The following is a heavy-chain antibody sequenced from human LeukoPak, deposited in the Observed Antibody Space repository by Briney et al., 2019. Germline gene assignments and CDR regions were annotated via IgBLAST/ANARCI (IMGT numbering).Heavy chain of an antibody. V-gene: IGHV3-66*02. CDR1: GFTFSSYA. D-gene: IGHD1-26*01. CDR2: IYSGGST. Sequence: PGGSPRLSCAASGFTFSSYAMSWVRQAPGKGLEWVSVIYSGGSTYYADSVKGRFTISRDNSKNTLYLQMNSLRAEDTAVYYCARGGSYSPFDYWGQGTLVTVSS. J-gene: IGHJ4*02. CDR3: ARGGSYSPFDY.